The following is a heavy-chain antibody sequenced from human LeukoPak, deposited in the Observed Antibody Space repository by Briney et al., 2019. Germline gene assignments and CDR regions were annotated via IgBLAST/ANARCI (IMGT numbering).Heavy chain of an antibody. Sequence: GGSLRLSCAASGFTFSSYSMNWVRQAPGKGLEWVSSISSSSSYIYYADSVKGRFTISRDNAKNSLYLQMNSLRAEDTAVYYCASQVRSSGGWFTPRDYYYYYMDVWGKGTTVTVSS. CDR1: GFTFSSYS. D-gene: IGHD6-19*01. J-gene: IGHJ6*03. V-gene: IGHV3-21*01. CDR2: ISSSSSYI. CDR3: ASQVRSSGGWFTPRDYYYYYMDV.